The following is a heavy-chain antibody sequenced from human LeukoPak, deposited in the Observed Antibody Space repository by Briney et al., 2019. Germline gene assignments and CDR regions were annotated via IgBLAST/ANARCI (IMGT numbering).Heavy chain of an antibody. J-gene: IGHJ4*02. D-gene: IGHD2-2*01. V-gene: IGHV4-61*02. CDR2: IYTSGST. CDR1: GGSISSGSYY. CDR3: ARGVCSSTSCYLDGY. Sequence: SETLSLTCTVSGGSISSGSYYWSWIRQPAGKGLEWIGRIYTSGSTNYNPSLKSRVTISVDTSKNQFSLKLSSVTAADTAVYYCARGVCSSTSCYLDGYWGQGTLVTVSS.